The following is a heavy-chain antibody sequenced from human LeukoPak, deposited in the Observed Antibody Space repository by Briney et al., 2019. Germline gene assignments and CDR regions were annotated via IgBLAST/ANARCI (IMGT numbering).Heavy chain of an antibody. CDR1: GYTFTGYY. V-gene: IGHV1-2*04. J-gene: IGHJ5*02. CDR2: INPNSGGT. Sequence: ASVKGSCKASGYTFTGYYMYWVRQTPGQGLEWVGWINPNSGGTNYAQKFQGWVTMTRDTSISTAYMELSRLRSDDTAVYYCARGGTSSGWYVSWGQGTLVTVSS. CDR3: ARGGTSSGWYVS. D-gene: IGHD6-19*01.